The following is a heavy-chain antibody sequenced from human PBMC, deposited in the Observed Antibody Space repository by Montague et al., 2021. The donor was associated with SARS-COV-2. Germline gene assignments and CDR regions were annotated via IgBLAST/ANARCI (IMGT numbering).Heavy chain of an antibody. Sequence: SETLSLTCARQGSWNTGENWKSIRQNPRHQGNWNGEISQRRGTNYNPSLKSRVTISIDTSKNQFSLKLSSVTAADTAVYYCARFAYRLLFIASYYGMDVWGQGTTVTVSS. CDR3: ARFAYRLLFIASYYGMDV. D-gene: IGHD2-2*01. J-gene: IGHJ6*02. CDR2: ISQRRGT. CDR1: GSWNTGEN. V-gene: IGHV4-34*01.